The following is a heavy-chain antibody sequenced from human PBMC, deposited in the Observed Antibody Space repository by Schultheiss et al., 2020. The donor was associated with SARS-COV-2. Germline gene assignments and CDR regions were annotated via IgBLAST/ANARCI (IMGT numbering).Heavy chain of an antibody. CDR3: ARVRIAVAGRGFAFDI. Sequence: SETLSLTCTVSGGSISSYYWSWIRQPPGKGLEWIGYIYYSGSTNYNPSLKSRVTMSVDTSKNQFSLKLSSVTAADTAVYYCARVRIAVAGRGFAFDIWGQGTMVTVSS. D-gene: IGHD6-19*01. J-gene: IGHJ3*02. V-gene: IGHV4-59*01. CDR2: IYYSGST. CDR1: GGSISSYY.